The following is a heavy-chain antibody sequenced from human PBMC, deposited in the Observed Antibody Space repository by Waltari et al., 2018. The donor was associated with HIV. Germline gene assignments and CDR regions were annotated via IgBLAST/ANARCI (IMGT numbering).Heavy chain of an antibody. J-gene: IGHJ4*02. V-gene: IGHV1-8*01. CDR1: GYTFTSYD. Sequence: QVQLVQSGAEVKKPGASVKVSCKASGYTFTSYDINWVRQATGQGLEWMGWMNPNSGNTGYAQKFQGRVTMTRNTSISTAYMELSSLRSEDTAVYYCASRASSRVLLEQYGDYYFDYWGQGTLVTVSS. D-gene: IGHD4-17*01. CDR3: ASRASSRVLLEQYGDYYFDY. CDR2: MNPNSGNT.